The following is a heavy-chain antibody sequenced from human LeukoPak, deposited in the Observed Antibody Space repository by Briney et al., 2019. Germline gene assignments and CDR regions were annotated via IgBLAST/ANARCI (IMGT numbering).Heavy chain of an antibody. CDR3: AKDRSSYCTNGVCDWFDP. V-gene: IGHV3-33*06. CDR2: IWYDGSNK. J-gene: IGHJ5*02. Sequence: GGSLRLSCAASGFTFSSYGMHWVRQAPGKGLEWVAVIWYDGSNKYYADSVRGRFTISRDNPKNTLYLQMNSLRAEDTAVYYCAKDRSSYCTNGVCDWFDPWGQGTLVTVSS. D-gene: IGHD2-8*01. CDR1: GFTFSSYG.